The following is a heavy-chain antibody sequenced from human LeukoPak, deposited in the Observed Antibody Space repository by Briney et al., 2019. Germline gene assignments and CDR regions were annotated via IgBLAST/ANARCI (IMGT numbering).Heavy chain of an antibody. Sequence: GGSLRLSCAASGFTFSSYAMHWVRQAPGKGLEWVAVIAYDGSNKYYADSVKGRFTISRDNSKNTLYLQMNSLRAEDTAVYYCARGKIHWGQGTLVTVSS. J-gene: IGHJ4*02. V-gene: IGHV3-30-3*01. CDR1: GFTFSSYA. CDR3: ARGKIH. CDR2: IAYDGSNK.